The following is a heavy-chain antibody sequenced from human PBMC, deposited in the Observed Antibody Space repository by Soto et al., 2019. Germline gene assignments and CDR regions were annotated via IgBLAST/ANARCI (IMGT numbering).Heavy chain of an antibody. V-gene: IGHV3-23*01. CDR2: ISCSGGST. CDR1: GFTFTSYA. J-gene: IGHJ3*02. D-gene: IGHD6-19*01. CDR3: AKGCGSGWGAFDI. Sequence: GALTLSCAASGFTFTSYALSWVRQAPGKGLEWVSAISCSGGSTYYADSVKGRFTISRHKSKNTLYLQMNSLRAEDTAVYYCAKGCGSGWGAFDIWGQGTMVTVSS.